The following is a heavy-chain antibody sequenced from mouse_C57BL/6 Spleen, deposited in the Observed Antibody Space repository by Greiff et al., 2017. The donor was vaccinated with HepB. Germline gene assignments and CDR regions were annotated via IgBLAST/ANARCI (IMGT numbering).Heavy chain of an antibody. J-gene: IGHJ4*01. Sequence: QVQLQQPGAELVKPGASVKMSCKASGYTFTSYWITWVKQRPGQGLEWIGDIYPGSGSTNYNEKFKSKATLTVDTSSSTAYMQLSSLTSEDSAVYDCAREEGFYYGSSLYAMDYWGQGTSVTVSS. CDR3: AREEGFYYGSSLYAMDY. CDR2: IYPGSGST. D-gene: IGHD1-1*01. V-gene: IGHV1-55*01. CDR1: GYTFTSYW.